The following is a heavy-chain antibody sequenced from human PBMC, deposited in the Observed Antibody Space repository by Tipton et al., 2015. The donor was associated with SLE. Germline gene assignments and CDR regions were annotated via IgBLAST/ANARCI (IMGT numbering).Heavy chain of an antibody. D-gene: IGHD2-8*01. J-gene: IGHJ6*03. CDR3: ARVLGSRYCTNGVCSSPYYYYYMDV. CDR2: ISDSGST. CDR1: GASISSHY. V-gene: IGHV4-59*11. Sequence: TLSLTCSVSGASISSHYWSWIRQPPGKGLEWIGYISDSGSTNYNPSLKSRVTISVDTSKNQFSLKLSSVTAADTALYYCARVLGSRYCTNGVCSSPYYYYYMDVWGKGTSVTVSS.